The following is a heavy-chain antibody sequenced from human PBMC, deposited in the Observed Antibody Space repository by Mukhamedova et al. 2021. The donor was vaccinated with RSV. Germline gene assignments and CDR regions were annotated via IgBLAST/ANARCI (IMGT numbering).Heavy chain of an antibody. Sequence: SGSGGSTYYADPVKGRFTISRDNSKNTLYLQMNSLRAEDTAVYYCAKDGYCSGGSCRFRADVWGQGTTVTVSS. CDR3: AKDGYCSGGSCRFRADV. CDR2: SGSGGST. V-gene: IGHV3-23*01. D-gene: IGHD2-15*01. J-gene: IGHJ6*02.